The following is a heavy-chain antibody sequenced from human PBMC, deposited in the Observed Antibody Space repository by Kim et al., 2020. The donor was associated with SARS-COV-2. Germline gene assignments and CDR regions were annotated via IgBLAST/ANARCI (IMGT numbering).Heavy chain of an antibody. V-gene: IGHV3-15*01. Sequence: GGSLRLSCAATGFAFNNPYMTWVRQAPGTGLEWLGRIKSKTDGGTADYAAPVKDRFIISRDDSKNMLYLQMSSLKTDDTAVYYCTTVTFYDFWSGSNFDYWGQGTLVTVSS. D-gene: IGHD3-3*01. CDR1: GFAFNNPY. J-gene: IGHJ4*02. CDR2: IKSKTDGGTA. CDR3: TTVTFYDFWSGSNFDY.